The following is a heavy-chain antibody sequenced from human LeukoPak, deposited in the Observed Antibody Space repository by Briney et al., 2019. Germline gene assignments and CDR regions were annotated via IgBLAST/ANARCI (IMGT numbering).Heavy chain of an antibody. CDR1: GFTFSSYG. D-gene: IGHD2-21*01. J-gene: IGHJ6*03. CDR3: ARSIGGDSLSYYYYYMDV. Sequence: GGSLRLSCAASGFTFSSYGMHWVRQAPGKGLEWVAFIRYDGSNKYYADSVKGRFTISRDNSKNTLYLQMNGLRAEDTAVYYCARSIGGDSLSYYYYYMDVWGKGTTVTVSS. CDR2: IRYDGSNK. V-gene: IGHV3-30*02.